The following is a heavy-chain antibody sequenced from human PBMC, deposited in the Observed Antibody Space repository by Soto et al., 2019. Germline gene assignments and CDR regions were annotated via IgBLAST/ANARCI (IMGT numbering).Heavy chain of an antibody. J-gene: IGHJ6*02. CDR1: GGSFTYT. D-gene: IGHD5-18*01. V-gene: IGHV1-69*13. Sequence: GASVKVSCNASGGSFTYTLSWVRQAPGQCLEWMGGIIPIFFPAKYAHKFQVRVTITADESTKTAYMELSTLRSEDTAVYYCASLHSPGTYGMDIWG. CDR3: ASLHSPGTYGMDI. CDR2: IIPIFFPA.